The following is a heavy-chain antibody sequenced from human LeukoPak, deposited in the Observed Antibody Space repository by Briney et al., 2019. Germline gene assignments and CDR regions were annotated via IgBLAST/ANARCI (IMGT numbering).Heavy chain of an antibody. CDR3: ARGIVVVPAAILQTYYYYYYGMDV. CDR1: GFTFSSYA. D-gene: IGHD2-2*01. Sequence: GGSLRLSCAASGFTFSSYAMSWVRQAPGKGLEWVSAISGSGGSTYYADSVKGRFTISRDNSKNTLYLQMSSLRAEDTAVYYCARGIVVVPAAILQTYYYYYYGMDVWGQGTTVTVSS. V-gene: IGHV3-23*01. CDR2: ISGSGGST. J-gene: IGHJ6*02.